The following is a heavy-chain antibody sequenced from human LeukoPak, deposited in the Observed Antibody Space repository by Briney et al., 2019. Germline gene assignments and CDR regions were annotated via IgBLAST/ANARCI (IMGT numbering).Heavy chain of an antibody. CDR2: IWYDGGNK. J-gene: IGHJ3*01. Sequence: GGSLRLSCAASGFTFSSYGMHWVRQAPGKGLEWVAVIWYDGGNKYYADSVKGRFTISRDNSKNTLYLQMNSLRAEDTAVYYCARSSIVLRYFDGWGQGTMVTVSS. V-gene: IGHV3-33*01. CDR3: ARSSIVLRYFDG. CDR1: GFTFSSYG. D-gene: IGHD3-9*01.